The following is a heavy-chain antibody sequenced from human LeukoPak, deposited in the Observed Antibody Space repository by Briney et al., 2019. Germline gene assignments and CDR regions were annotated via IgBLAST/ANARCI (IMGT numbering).Heavy chain of an antibody. D-gene: IGHD6-13*01. CDR2: IKQDGSEK. CDR1: GFTFSSYW. Sequence: GGSLRLSCAASGFTFSSYWMSWVRQAPGKGLEWVANIKQDGSEKYYVDSVKGRFTISRDNAKNSLYLQMNSLRAEDTAVYYCARSADSSSWFNYYYYYYGMDVWGQGTTVTVSS. CDR3: ARSADSSSWFNYYYYYYGMDV. J-gene: IGHJ6*02. V-gene: IGHV3-7*01.